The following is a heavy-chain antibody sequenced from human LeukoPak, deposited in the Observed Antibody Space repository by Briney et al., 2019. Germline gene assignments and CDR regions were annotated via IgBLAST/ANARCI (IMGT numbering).Heavy chain of an antibody. CDR2: IYYSGST. CDR3: ARHDYYYYYMDV. Sequence: SETLSLTCTVSGGSISSSSYYWGWIRQPPGKGLEWIGSIYYSGSTYYKPSLKSRVTISVDTSKNQLSLTLSSVTAADAAVYYCARHDYYYYYMDVWGQGTTVTISS. CDR1: GGSISSSSYY. J-gene: IGHJ6*03. V-gene: IGHV4-39*01.